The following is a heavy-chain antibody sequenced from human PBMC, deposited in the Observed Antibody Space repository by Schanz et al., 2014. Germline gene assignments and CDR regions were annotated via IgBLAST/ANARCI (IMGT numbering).Heavy chain of an antibody. CDR3: ARDLLVSHYDFWSGNDY. J-gene: IGHJ4*02. CDR2: IYSGGST. D-gene: IGHD3-3*01. Sequence: EVQLVESGGGLIQPGGSLRLSCAASGFTVSSNYMSWVRQAPGKGLEWVAVIYSGGSTFYTDSVKGRFTISRDNSKNTLYLQMNSLRADDTAVYYCARDLLVSHYDFWSGNDYWGQGTLVTVSS. V-gene: IGHV3-66*03. CDR1: GFTVSSNY.